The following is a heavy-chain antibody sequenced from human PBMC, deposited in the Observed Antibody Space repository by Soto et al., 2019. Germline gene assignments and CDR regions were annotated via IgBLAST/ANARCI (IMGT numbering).Heavy chain of an antibody. CDR3: AAGYYYDSSGSPPWIHDAFDI. CDR1: GYTFTYCS. D-gene: IGHD3-22*01. V-gene: IGHV1-45*02. Sequence: SVKVSCKASGYTFTYCSLHWLQQAPGQGLERMRWITLYNGNTNYAKKFQERVTITRDMSTSTAYMELSSLRSEDTAVYYCAAGYYYDSSGSPPWIHDAFDIWGQGTMVTVSS. CDR2: ITLYNGNT. J-gene: IGHJ3*02.